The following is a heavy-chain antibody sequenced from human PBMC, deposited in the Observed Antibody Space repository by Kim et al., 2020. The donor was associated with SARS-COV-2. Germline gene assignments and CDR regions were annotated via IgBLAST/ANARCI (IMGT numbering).Heavy chain of an antibody. V-gene: IGHV4-59*13. D-gene: IGHD3-9*01. J-gene: IGHJ3*02. CDR3: ARLRYYDILTGSGAAFDI. Sequence: SETLSLTCTVSGGSISSYYWSWIRQPPGKGLEWIGYIYYSGSTNYNLALKSRVTISVDTSKNQFSLKLSSVTAADTAVYYCARLRYYDILTGSGAAFDIWGQGTMVTVSS. CDR1: GGSISSYY. CDR2: IYYSGST.